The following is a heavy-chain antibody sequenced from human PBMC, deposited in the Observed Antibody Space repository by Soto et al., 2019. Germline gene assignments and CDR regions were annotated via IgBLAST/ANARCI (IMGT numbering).Heavy chain of an antibody. D-gene: IGHD5-12*01. CDR3: TRDLLPRYSFSGFDP. J-gene: IGHJ5*02. Sequence: ASVKVSCNASGYTFTLYGIHWVRQSPRQRLEWLGWIKVDSGNIEDSQTFQARVTITRDTSASTAYLEMISVRPEDTALYYCTRDLLPRYSFSGFDPWGQGTQVT. CDR2: IKVDSGNI. V-gene: IGHV1-3*01. CDR1: GYTFTLYG.